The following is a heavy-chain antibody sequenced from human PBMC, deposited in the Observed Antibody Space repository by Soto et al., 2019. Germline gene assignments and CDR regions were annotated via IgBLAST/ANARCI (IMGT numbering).Heavy chain of an antibody. Sequence: SETLSLTCTVSGGSIISGGYYWSWIRQHPGKGLEWIGYIYYSGSTYYNPSLKSRVTISVDTSKNQFSLKLSSVTAADTAVYYCARSYYYDSSGLDYWGQGTLVTVSS. V-gene: IGHV4-31*03. D-gene: IGHD3-22*01. CDR1: GGSIISGGYY. CDR2: IYYSGST. J-gene: IGHJ4*02. CDR3: ARSYYYDSSGLDY.